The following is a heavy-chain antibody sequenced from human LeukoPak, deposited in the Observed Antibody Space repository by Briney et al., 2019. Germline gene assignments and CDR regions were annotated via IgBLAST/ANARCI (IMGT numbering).Heavy chain of an antibody. Sequence: SETLSLTCTVSGGSISSYYWSWIRQPPGKGPEWIGYIYYSGSTNYNPSLKSRVTISVDTSKNQFSLKLSSVTAADTAVYYCARMTTVVTGIDYWGQGTLVTVSS. J-gene: IGHJ4*02. D-gene: IGHD4-23*01. CDR1: GGSISSYY. CDR2: IYYSGST. CDR3: ARMTTVVTGIDY. V-gene: IGHV4-59*08.